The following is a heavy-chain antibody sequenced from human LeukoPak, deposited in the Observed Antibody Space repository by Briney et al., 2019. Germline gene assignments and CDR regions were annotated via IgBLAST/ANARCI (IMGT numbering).Heavy chain of an antibody. Sequence: XXAAXGFTFSSYAMXWVRQAPGKGVEXVSAISGSGGSTYYADSVKGRFTISRDNSKNTLYLQMNSLRAEDTAVYYCAKRPIGYSSGWYFDYWGQGTLVTVSS. J-gene: IGHJ4*02. CDR2: ISGSGGST. D-gene: IGHD6-19*01. V-gene: IGHV3-23*01. CDR3: AKRPIGYSSGWYFDY. CDR1: GFTFSSYA.